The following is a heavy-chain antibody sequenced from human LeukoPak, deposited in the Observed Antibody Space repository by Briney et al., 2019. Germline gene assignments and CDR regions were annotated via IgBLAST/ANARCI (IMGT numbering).Heavy chain of an antibody. J-gene: IGHJ6*03. CDR2: IFYSGST. V-gene: IGHV4-39*01. CDR3: ASYYGSGSYYMDV. D-gene: IGHD3-10*01. Sequence: SETLSLTCTVSGGSISSSRYSRGWIRQPPGKGLEWVGSIFYSGSTYYNVSLMSRVTISVDMSKNQFSLKLTSLTAADTAVYYCASYYGSGSYYMDVWGKGTTVTVSS. CDR1: GGSISSSRYS.